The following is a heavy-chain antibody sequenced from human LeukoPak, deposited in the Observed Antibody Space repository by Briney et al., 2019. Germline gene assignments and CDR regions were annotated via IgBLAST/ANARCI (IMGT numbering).Heavy chain of an antibody. J-gene: IGHJ3*02. Sequence: PSETLSLTCAVYGGSFSGYYWSWIRQPPGKGLEWIGEINHSGSTNYNPSLKSRVTISVDTSKNQFSLKLSSVTAADTAVYYCARPNDYGDYVPGYAFDIWGQGTMATVSS. CDR1: GGSFSGYY. V-gene: IGHV4-34*01. CDR3: ARPNDYGDYVPGYAFDI. D-gene: IGHD4-17*01. CDR2: INHSGST.